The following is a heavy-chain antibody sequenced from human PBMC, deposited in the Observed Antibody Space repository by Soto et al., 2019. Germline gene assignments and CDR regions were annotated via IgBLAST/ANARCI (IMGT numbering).Heavy chain of an antibody. V-gene: IGHV4-4*02. CDR1: SGSISSSNW. CDR2: IYHSGST. Sequence: QVQLQESGPGLVKPSGTLSLTCAVSSGSISSSNWWSWVRQPPGKGLEWIGEIYHSGSTNYNPSLKSRVTLSGDKSKNQFSLKLSSVTAADTAVYYCARDRYSSGWNRDAFDIWGQGTMVTVSS. CDR3: ARDRYSSGWNRDAFDI. D-gene: IGHD6-19*01. J-gene: IGHJ3*02.